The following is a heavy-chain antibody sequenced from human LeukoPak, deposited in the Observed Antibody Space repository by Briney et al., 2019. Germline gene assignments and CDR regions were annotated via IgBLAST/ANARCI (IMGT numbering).Heavy chain of an antibody. V-gene: IGHV3-74*01. CDR2: ITSDGSST. CDR1: GFTFSSYW. J-gene: IGHJ4*02. D-gene: IGHD2-21*02. Sequence: GGSLRLSCAASGFTFSSYWMHWVRQAPGKGLVWVSRITSDGSSTSYADSVKGRFTISRDNAKNTLYLQMNSLRAEDTAVYYCARDVAPGDPLDCWGQETLVSVSS. CDR3: ARDVAPGDPLDC.